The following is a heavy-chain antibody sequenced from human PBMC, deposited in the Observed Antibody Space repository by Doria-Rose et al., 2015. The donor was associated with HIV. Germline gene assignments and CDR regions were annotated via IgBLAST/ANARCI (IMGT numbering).Heavy chain of an antibody. CDR2: INHSGST. CDR3: ARGLLRGGWNDVDYYYGMDV. D-gene: IGHD1-1*01. V-gene: IGHV4-34*01. J-gene: IGHJ6*02. Sequence: QVQLQQWDAGLVKPSETLSLTCAVFGGSFSGYYWSWIRQPPGKGLEWIGEINHSGSTNYKTSLKSRVTISLDTSKNLFHMKLGSVTAADTAVYYCARGLLRGGWNDVDYYYGMDVWGQGTTVTVSS. CDR1: GGSFSGYY.